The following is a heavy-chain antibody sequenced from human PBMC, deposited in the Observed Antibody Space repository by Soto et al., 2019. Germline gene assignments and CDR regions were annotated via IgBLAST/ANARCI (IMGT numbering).Heavy chain of an antibody. D-gene: IGHD2-15*01. V-gene: IGHV5-10-1*01. CDR1: GYSFTSYW. J-gene: IGHJ6*02. CDR3: ARPPSRYCSGGSCTGYYGMDV. Sequence: EVQLVQSGAEVKKPGESLRISCKGSGYSFTSYWISWVRQMPGKGLEWMGRIDPSDSYTNYSPSFQGHVTISADKSISTAYLQWSSLKASDTAMYYCARPPSRYCSGGSCTGYYGMDVWGQGTTVTVSS. CDR2: IDPSDSYT.